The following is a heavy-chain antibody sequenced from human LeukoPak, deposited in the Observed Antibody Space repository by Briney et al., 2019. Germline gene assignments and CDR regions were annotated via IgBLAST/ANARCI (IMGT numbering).Heavy chain of an antibody. J-gene: IGHJ4*02. D-gene: IGHD3-22*01. CDR1: GGSISSYY. Sequence: TSETLSLTCTVSGGSISSYYWSWIRQPPGKGLEWIGYIYYSGSTNYNPSLKSRVTISVDTSKNQFSLKLSSVTAADTAVYYCARDTGSRTYYYDSSGYLGFDYWGQGTLVTVSS. CDR3: ARDTGSRTYYYDSSGYLGFDY. V-gene: IGHV4-59*12. CDR2: IYYSGST.